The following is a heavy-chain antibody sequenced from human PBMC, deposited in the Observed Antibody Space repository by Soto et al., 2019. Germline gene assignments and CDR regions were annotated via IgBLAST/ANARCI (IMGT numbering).Heavy chain of an antibody. V-gene: IGHV3-49*04. Sequence: PGGSLRFSCTASGFTFGDYAMSWVRQAPGKGLEWVGFIRSKAYGGTTEYAASVKGRFTISRDDSKSIAYLQMNSLKTEDTAVYYCTREYYDSSGNRDWFDPWGQGTLVTVSS. CDR1: GFTFGDYA. D-gene: IGHD3-22*01. CDR2: IRSKAYGGTT. J-gene: IGHJ5*02. CDR3: TREYYDSSGNRDWFDP.